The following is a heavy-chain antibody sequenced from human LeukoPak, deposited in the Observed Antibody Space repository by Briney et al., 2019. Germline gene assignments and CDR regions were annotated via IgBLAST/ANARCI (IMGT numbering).Heavy chain of an antibody. V-gene: IGHV3-30*02. J-gene: IGHJ4*02. CDR2: IRYDGSNK. Sequence: PGGSLRLSCAASGFTFSSYGMHWVRQAPGKGLEWVAFIRYDGSNKYYADSVKGRFTISRDNSKNTLYLQMNSLRAEDTAVYYCARVRYSSGWYDLVGDLYFDYWGQGTLVTVSS. CDR3: ARVRYSSGWYDLVGDLYFDY. D-gene: IGHD6-19*01. CDR1: GFTFSSYG.